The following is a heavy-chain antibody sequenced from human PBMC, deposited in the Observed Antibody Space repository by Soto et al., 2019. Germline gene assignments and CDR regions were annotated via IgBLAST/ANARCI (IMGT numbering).Heavy chain of an antibody. J-gene: IGHJ5*02. D-gene: IGHD3-3*01. V-gene: IGHV1-46*01. Sequence: ASVKVSCKAPGDTFTSYYLNWVRQAPGQGLGGMGVINPHGGSTKYAQKFQGRITMTRDTSRSTVYMELSSLRSDDTAIYYCARSSGGNFGIIIEGSNWFDPWGQGTLVTVSS. CDR1: GDTFTSYY. CDR2: INPHGGST. CDR3: ARSSGGNFGIIIEGSNWFDP.